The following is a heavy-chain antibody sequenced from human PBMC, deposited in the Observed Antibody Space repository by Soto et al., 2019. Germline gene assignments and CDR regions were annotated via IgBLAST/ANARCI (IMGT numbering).Heavy chain of an antibody. CDR3: AGLKITMVRGTMGYYYYYGMDV. V-gene: IGHV4-30-2*01. Sequence: PSETLSLTCAVSGYTTSGGGYSWSWIRQPPGKALEWIGYIFHSGSTYYNPSLKSRVTISVDTSKNQFSLKLSSVTAADTAVYYCAGLKITMVRGTMGYYYYYGMDVWGQGTTVTVSS. J-gene: IGHJ6*02. CDR2: IFHSGST. D-gene: IGHD3-10*01. CDR1: GYTTSGGGYS.